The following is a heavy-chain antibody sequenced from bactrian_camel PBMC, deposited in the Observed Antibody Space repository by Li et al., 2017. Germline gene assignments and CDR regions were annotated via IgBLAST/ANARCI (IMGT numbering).Heavy chain of an antibody. CDR1: EHTYSRYH. CDR3: AATMGDYALGVPLSPGGCEESDFGW. J-gene: IGHJ6*01. V-gene: IGHV3S55*01. D-gene: IGHD5*01. CDR2: TGSDGPT. Sequence: HVQLVESGGGSVQAGGSLRLSCTAREHTYSRYHMGWFRQLPGKEREGVACTGSDGPTTYADSVKGRFTLSEDSATKTLYLQMDNLKPEVTAIYYCAATMGDYALGVPLSPGGCEESDFGWWGQGTQVTVS.